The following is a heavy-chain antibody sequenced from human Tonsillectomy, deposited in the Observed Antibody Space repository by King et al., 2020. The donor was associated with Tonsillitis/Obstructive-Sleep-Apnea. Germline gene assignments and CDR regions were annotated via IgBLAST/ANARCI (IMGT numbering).Heavy chain of an antibody. D-gene: IGHD2-15*01. J-gene: IGHJ4*02. CDR1: GFTFSSYA. CDR3: AKVVGGYCIGGSCYPDY. Sequence: VQLVESGGGLVQPGGSLRLSCAASGFTFSSYAMSWVRQAPGKGLEWGSTISGSGGSTYYADSVKGRFTISRDNSKNTLYLQMNSLRAEDTDLYYCAKVVGGYCIGGSCYPDYWGQGTLVTVSS. CDR2: ISGSGGST. V-gene: IGHV3-23*04.